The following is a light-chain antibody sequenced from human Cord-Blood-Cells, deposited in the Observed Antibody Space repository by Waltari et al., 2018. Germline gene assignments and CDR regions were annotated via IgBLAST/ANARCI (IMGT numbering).Light chain of an antibody. V-gene: IGKV3-11*01. Sequence: EIVLTQSPATLSLSPGERATRSCRANQSVSSYLAWYQQKPGQAPRLLIYDASNRATRIPARFSGSGSGTDFTLTISSLEPEDFAVYYCQQRSNWPPLTFGGGTKVEIK. CDR3: QQRSNWPPLT. CDR2: DAS. J-gene: IGKJ4*01. CDR1: QSVSSY.